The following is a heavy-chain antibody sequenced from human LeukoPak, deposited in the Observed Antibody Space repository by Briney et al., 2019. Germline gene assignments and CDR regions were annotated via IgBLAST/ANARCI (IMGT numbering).Heavy chain of an antibody. Sequence: GGSLRLSCAASGFTFSSYAMHWVRPAPGKGLEYVSAISSNGGSTYYANSVKGRFTISRDNSTNTLYLQMNSLRAEDTAVYYCAKSDVRLVIGYWGQGTLVTVSS. J-gene: IGHJ4*02. CDR1: GFTFSSYA. V-gene: IGHV3-64*01. CDR3: AKSDVRLVIGY. CDR2: ISSNGGST. D-gene: IGHD3-9*01.